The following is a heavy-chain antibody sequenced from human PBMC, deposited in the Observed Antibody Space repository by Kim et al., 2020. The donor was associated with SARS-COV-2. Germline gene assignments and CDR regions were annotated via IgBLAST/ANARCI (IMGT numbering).Heavy chain of an antibody. CDR3: ARDFWGSLDY. V-gene: IGHV4-59*01. Sequence: SHTYTPSLRSRVTISLDRSKNQFSLKVNSVTAADTAIYYCARDFWGSLDYWGQGILVAVSS. D-gene: IGHD3-16*01. J-gene: IGHJ4*02. CDR2: SH.